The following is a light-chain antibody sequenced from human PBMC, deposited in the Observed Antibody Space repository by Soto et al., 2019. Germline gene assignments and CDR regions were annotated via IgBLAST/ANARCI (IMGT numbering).Light chain of an antibody. CDR1: QSMKRRY. CDR3: HQYDNTPQT. Sequence: EVVLMQSPGHLFLFSGKRATLFCRASQSMKRRYLAWYQQKPGQAPRVLIYAASNRATGIPDRFSGSGSGTDFSLTISRLEPEDFAVYYCHQYDNTPQTFGQGTKVDI. V-gene: IGKV3-20*01. CDR2: AAS. J-gene: IGKJ2*01.